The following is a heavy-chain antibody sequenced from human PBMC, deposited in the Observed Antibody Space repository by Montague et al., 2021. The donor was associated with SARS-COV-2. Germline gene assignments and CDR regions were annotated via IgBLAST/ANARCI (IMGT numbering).Heavy chain of an antibody. J-gene: IGHJ4*02. D-gene: IGHD6-13*01. CDR1: GFTFDDYA. CDR3: AKDTGAAAGTLGYCDY. CDR2: ISWNGGRL. Sequence: SLRLSCAVSGFTFDDYAMHWVRQAPGKGLEWVAGISWNGGRLGYADSVKDRFTISRDNAKNSLYLQMNSLRPEDTALYYCAKDTGAAAGTLGYCDYWGQGTLVTVSS. V-gene: IGHV3-9*01.